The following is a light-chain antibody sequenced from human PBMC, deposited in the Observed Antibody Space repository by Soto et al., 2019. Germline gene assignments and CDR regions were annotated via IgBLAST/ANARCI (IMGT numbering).Light chain of an antibody. Sequence: QSVLTQPPSASETPGQTVTISCSGSSSNIGSNTVNWYQQLPGTAPKLLIYTNNQRPSGVPDRFSGSKSGTSASLAISGLQSEDEADYYCAACDDSLNAVVFGGGTQLTVL. V-gene: IGLV1-44*01. CDR2: TNN. CDR3: AACDDSLNAVV. J-gene: IGLJ2*01. CDR1: SSNIGSNT.